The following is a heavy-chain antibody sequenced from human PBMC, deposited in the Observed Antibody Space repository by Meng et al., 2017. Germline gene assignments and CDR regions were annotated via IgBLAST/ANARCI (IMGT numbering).Heavy chain of an antibody. V-gene: IGHV3-15*01. J-gene: IGHJ6*02. CDR3: TTVQAGYGFWSGTYYYYGMDV. D-gene: IGHD3-3*01. CDR2: IKSKTDGGTT. Sequence: GGSLRLSCAASGFTFSNAWMSWVRQAPGKGLEWVGRIKSKTDGGTTDYAAPVKGRFTISRDDSKNTLYLQMNSLKTEDTAVYYCTTVQAGYGFWSGTYYYYGMDVWGQGTTVTVSS. CDR1: GFTFSNAW.